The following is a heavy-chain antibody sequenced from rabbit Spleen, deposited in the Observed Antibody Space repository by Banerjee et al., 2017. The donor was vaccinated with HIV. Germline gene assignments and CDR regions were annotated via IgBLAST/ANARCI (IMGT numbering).Heavy chain of an antibody. V-gene: IGHV1S40*01. CDR3: ARETSSGWGVVLYYFNL. Sequence: QSLEESGGDLVKPGASLTLTCTASGFDFSSNGMYWVRQAPGKGLEWIVCIDPAGSGFTYFATWAKGRFAISKTSSTTVTLQMTRLTAADTATYFCARETSSGWGVVLYYFNLWARGPSSPS. D-gene: IGHD4-1*01. J-gene: IGHJ4*01. CDR1: GFDFSSNG. CDR2: IDPAGSGFT.